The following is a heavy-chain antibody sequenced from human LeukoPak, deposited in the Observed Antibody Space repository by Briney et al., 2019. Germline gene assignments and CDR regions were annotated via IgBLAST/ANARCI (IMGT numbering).Heavy chain of an antibody. CDR2: ISGSGGST. V-gene: IGHV3-23*01. CDR3: AKDRKRITIFGVVIISNPNSLDY. J-gene: IGHJ4*02. CDR1: GFTFSSYA. D-gene: IGHD3-3*01. Sequence: KSGGSLRLSCAASGFTFSSYAMSWVRQAPGQGLEWVSAISGSGGSTYYADSLKGRFTISRDNSKNTLYLQMNSLRAEDTAVYYCAKDRKRITIFGVVIISNPNSLDYWGQGTLVTVSS.